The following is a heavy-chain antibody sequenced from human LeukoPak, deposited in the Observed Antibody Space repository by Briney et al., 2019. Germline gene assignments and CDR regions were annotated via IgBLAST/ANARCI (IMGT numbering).Heavy chain of an antibody. Sequence: SVKVSCKASGYTFTSYGISWVRQAPGQGLEWMGGIIPIFGTANYAQKFQGRVTITADESTSTAYMELSSLRSEDTAVYYCARVWQLAEVDDAFDIWGQGTMVTVSS. CDR1: GYTFTSYG. D-gene: IGHD6-6*01. V-gene: IGHV1-69*13. CDR2: IIPIFGTA. J-gene: IGHJ3*02. CDR3: ARVWQLAEVDDAFDI.